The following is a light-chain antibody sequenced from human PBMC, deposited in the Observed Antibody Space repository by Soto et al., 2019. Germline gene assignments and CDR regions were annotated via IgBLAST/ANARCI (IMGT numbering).Light chain of an antibody. CDR3: NSYTSSSTPYV. CDR1: SSDVGGYNY. J-gene: IGLJ1*01. Sequence: QSVLTQPASVSGSPGQSITTSCTGTSSDVGGYNYVSWYQQHPGKAPKLMIYDVSNRPSGVSNRFSGSKSDNTASLTISGLQAEDEADYYCNSYTSSSTPYVFGTGTKVTVL. V-gene: IGLV2-14*01. CDR2: DVS.